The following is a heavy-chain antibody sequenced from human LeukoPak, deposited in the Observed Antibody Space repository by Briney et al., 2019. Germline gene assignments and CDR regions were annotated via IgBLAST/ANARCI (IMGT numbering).Heavy chain of an antibody. V-gene: IGHV3-30-3*01. CDR2: ISYDGSNK. CDR1: GFTFSSYA. D-gene: IGHD5-12*01. J-gene: IGHJ4*02. Sequence: PGGSLRLSCAASGFTFSSYAMHWVRQAPGKGLEWVAVISYDGSNKYYADSVKGRFTISRDNSKNTLYLQVNSLRAEDTAVYYCARQVLYVDRGYFDYWGQGTLVTVSS. CDR3: ARQVLYVDRGYFDY.